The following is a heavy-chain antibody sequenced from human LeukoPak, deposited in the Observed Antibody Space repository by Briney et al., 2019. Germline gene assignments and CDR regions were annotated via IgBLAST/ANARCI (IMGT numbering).Heavy chain of an antibody. Sequence: GGSLRLSCAASGFTFSSYAMSWVRQAPGKGLEWVSAIIGIGGSTYYADSVKGRFTISRDNSKNTRYLQMNSLRDEDTAVYYCAKDSRIAARPLFGYWGQGTLVTVSS. V-gene: IGHV3-23*01. J-gene: IGHJ4*02. D-gene: IGHD6-6*01. CDR3: AKDSRIAARPLFGY. CDR1: GFTFSSYA. CDR2: IIGIGGST.